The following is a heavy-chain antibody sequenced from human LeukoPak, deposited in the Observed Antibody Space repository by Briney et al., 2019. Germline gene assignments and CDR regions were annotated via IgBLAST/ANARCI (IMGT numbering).Heavy chain of an antibody. CDR3: AKDISPYYGWGRFVY. J-gene: IGHJ4*02. CDR1: GFTFDDYA. D-gene: IGHD3-10*01. Sequence: PGGSLRLSCAASGFTFDDYAMHWVRQAPGKGLEWVSGISWNSGSIGYADSVKGRFTISRDNAKNSLYLQMNSLRAEDTALYYCAKDISPYYGWGRFVYGGQGPLVTVSS. CDR2: ISWNSGSI. V-gene: IGHV3-9*01.